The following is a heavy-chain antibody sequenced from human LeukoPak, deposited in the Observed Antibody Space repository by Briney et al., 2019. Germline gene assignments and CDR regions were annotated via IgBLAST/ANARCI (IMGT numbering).Heavy chain of an antibody. V-gene: IGHV4-34*01. Sequence: TSETLSLTCAVHGGSFSDNYWSWIRQPPGKGLEWIGEINHSGNTNYNPSLKSRVTVSVDTSKNQFSLKLSSVTAADTAVYYCARAIGRNFDYWGQGTLVTVSS. D-gene: IGHD1-26*01. CDR1: GGSFSDNY. CDR2: INHSGNT. J-gene: IGHJ4*02. CDR3: ARAIGRNFDY.